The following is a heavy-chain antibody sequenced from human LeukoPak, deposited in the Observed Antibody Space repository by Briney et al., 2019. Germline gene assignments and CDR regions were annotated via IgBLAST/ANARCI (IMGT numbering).Heavy chain of an antibody. CDR3: ASRVYGLGSFNY. J-gene: IGHJ4*01. D-gene: IGHD3-10*01. CDR2: IYKSGTT. V-gene: IGHV4-39*01. CDR1: GDSISSTSYY. Sequence: PSETLSLTCTLSGDSISSTSYYWDWIRQPPGKGLEWIGSIYKSGTTYYNPSLKSRVTISVDTSKNQFSLKVSSVTAADTAVYYCASRVYGLGSFNYWGQGTLVTVSS.